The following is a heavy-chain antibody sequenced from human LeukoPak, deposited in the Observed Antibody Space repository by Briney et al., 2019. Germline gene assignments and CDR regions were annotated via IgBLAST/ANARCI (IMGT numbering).Heavy chain of an antibody. D-gene: IGHD5-18*01. CDR3: ARVQLWSGTYYFDY. V-gene: IGHV4-34*01. CDR2: INHSGST. J-gene: IGHJ4*02. Sequence: PSETLSLTCAVYGGSFSGYYWSWIRQPPGKGLEWIGEINHSGSTNYNPSLKSRVTISVDTSKNQFSLKLSSVTAADTAVYYCARVQLWSGTYYFDYWGQGTLVTVSS. CDR1: GGSFSGYY.